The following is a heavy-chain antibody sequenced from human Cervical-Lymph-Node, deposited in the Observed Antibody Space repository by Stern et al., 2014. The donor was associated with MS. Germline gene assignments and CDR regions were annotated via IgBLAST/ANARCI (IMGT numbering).Heavy chain of an antibody. J-gene: IGHJ4*02. Sequence: VQLVESGGGLVQPGESLTLYCVASGFSFSGYWMSWVRQAPGKGLEGVSNIRDDGSDKSYVDSVKGRFTISRDNAKNSLYLQMNSLRGEDTAVYFCGRFTRGSPSDYWGQGTQVTVSP. CDR2: IRDDGSDK. V-gene: IGHV3-7*01. CDR3: GRFTRGSPSDY. CDR1: GFSFSGYW. D-gene: IGHD3-10*01.